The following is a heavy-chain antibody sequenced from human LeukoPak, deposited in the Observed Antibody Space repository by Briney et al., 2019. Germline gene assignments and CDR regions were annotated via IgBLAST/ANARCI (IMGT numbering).Heavy chain of an antibody. CDR1: GGTFSSYA. V-gene: IGHV1-69*05. CDR3: ERDLSTSSGYYY. CDR2: IIPIFGTA. Sequence: ASVKVSCKASGGTFSSYAISWVRQAPGQGLEWMGRIIPIFGTANYVQKFQGRDTIITNESTNTAYMELSSLRSEDTAVYYCERDLSTSSGYYYWSQGTLVTVSS. J-gene: IGHJ4*02. D-gene: IGHD3-22*01.